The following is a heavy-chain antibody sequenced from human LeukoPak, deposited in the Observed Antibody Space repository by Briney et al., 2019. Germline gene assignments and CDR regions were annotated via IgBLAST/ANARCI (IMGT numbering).Heavy chain of an antibody. Sequence: PSETLSLTCAVYGGSFSGYYWSWIRQPPGKGLEWIGEINHSGSTNYNPSLKSRVNISVDPSKNQFSLKLSSVTAADTAVYYCSMAYSGSSFPYYYYYYMDVWGKGTTVTVSS. J-gene: IGHJ6*03. CDR1: GGSFSGYY. V-gene: IGHV4-34*01. CDR3: SMAYSGSSFPYYYYYYMDV. D-gene: IGHD1-26*01. CDR2: INHSGST.